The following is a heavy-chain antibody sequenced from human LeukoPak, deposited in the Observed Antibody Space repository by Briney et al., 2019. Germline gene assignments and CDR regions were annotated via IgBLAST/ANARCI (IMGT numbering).Heavy chain of an antibody. D-gene: IGHD3-16*01. V-gene: IGHV3-7*01. CDR1: EFTFSSYW. CDR2: IDQHGSER. CDR3: ARGTNAYPGTDY. J-gene: IGHJ4*02. Sequence: PGGSLRLSCAASEFTFSSYWMNWVRRAPGRGLEWVANIDQHGSERHFGDSVKGRFTISRDNAKNSVFLEMNSLRAEDTAVYYCARGTNAYPGTDYWGQGTLVTVSS.